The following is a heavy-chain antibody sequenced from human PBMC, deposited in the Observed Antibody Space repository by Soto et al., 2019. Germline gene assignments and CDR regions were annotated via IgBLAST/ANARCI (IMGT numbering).Heavy chain of an antibody. CDR1: GGSISNDSYF. CDR3: ARAVRGGDRGDWFAP. D-gene: IGHD2-21*02. Sequence: QVQLQESGPGLVKPSQTLSLTCTVSGGSISNDSYFWSWIRQHPGEGLEWIGHVHYSATTYYNPSLTSRVSISVDTSKNQFSLKLSSVTAADTAIYYCARAVRGGDRGDWFAPWGQGTLVTVSS. J-gene: IGHJ5*02. CDR2: VHYSATT. V-gene: IGHV4-31*03.